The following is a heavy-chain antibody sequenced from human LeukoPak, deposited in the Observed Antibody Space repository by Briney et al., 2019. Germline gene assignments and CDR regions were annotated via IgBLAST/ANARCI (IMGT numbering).Heavy chain of an antibody. CDR1: GFTFSSYA. CDR2: ISYDGSNK. CDR3: ARVGGNGPGGY. J-gene: IGHJ4*02. D-gene: IGHD4-23*01. V-gene: IGHV3-30*04. Sequence: HPGGSLRLSCAASGFTFSSYAMHWVRQAPGKGLEWVAVISYDGSNKYYADSVKGRFTISRDNSKNTLYLQMDSLRAEDTAVYYCARVGGNGPGGYWGQGTLVTVSS.